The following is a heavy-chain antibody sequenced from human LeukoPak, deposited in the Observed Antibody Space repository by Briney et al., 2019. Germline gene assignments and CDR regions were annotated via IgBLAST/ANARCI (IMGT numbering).Heavy chain of an antibody. J-gene: IGHJ4*02. CDR1: GYTFISYY. D-gene: IGHD4-17*01. CDR2: MNPNSGNT. V-gene: IGHV1-8*02. Sequence: ASVKVSCKASGYTFISYYMHWVRQAPGQGLEWMGWMNPNSGNTGYAQKFQGRVTMTRNTSISTAYMELSSLRSEDTAVYYCARGQSYGDPDYWGQGTLVTVSS. CDR3: ARGQSYGDPDY.